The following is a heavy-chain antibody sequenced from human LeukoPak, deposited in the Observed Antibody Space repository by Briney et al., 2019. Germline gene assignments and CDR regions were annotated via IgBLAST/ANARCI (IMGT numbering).Heavy chain of an antibody. J-gene: IGHJ4*02. CDR3: AREGSGYSDYDPDY. CDR2: IWYDGSNK. CDR1: GVTLSSYG. Sequence: GGSLRLSCAASGVTLSSYGMHWVRQAPGKGLEWVAVIWYDGSNKYYADSVKGRLTISRDNYKNTVYLQMNSLRAEDTAVYYCAREGSGYSDYDPDYWGQGTLVSVSS. V-gene: IGHV3-33*01. D-gene: IGHD5-12*01.